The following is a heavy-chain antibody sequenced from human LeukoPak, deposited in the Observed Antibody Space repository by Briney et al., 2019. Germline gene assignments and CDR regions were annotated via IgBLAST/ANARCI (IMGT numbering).Heavy chain of an antibody. J-gene: IGHJ3*02. CDR2: ISYDGSNK. V-gene: IGHV3-30*18. Sequence: GGSLRLSCAASGFTFSNYDMRWVRQAPGKGLEWVAVISYDGSNKYYADSVKGRFTISRDNSKNTLYLQMNSLRVEDTAVYYCAKGPAFNAFDIWGQGTMVTASS. D-gene: IGHD2-2*01. CDR3: AKGPAFNAFDI. CDR1: GFTFSNYD.